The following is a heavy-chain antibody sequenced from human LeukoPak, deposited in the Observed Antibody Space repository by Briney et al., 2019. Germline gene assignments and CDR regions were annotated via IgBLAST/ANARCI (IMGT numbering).Heavy chain of an antibody. D-gene: IGHD3-22*01. CDR3: AKAAEANMIVVVHFDY. CDR2: ISGSGGST. CDR1: GFTFSSYG. Sequence: PGGSLRLSCAASGFTFSSYGMSWVRQAPGKGLEWVSAISGSGGSTYYADSVKGLFTISRDNSKNTLYLQMNSLRAEDTAVYYCAKAAEANMIVVVHFDYWGQGTLVTVSS. V-gene: IGHV3-23*01. J-gene: IGHJ4*02.